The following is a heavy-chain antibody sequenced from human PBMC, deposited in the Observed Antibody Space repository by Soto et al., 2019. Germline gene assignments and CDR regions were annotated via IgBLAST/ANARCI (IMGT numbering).Heavy chain of an antibody. CDR1: GGSVSNDNFY. J-gene: IGHJ5*02. CDR3: ARGLTMGQLPSHFDH. V-gene: IGHV4-61*01. D-gene: IGHD3-16*01. Sequence: PSETLSLTCTVSGGSVSNDNFYWSWSRQPPGKGVEWSGYVHSSGITSYNPSLKRRVIILVDTSTKQFSLRPASVTAAATALYYCARGLTMGQLPSHFDHWGQGTLVTASS. CDR2: VHSSGIT.